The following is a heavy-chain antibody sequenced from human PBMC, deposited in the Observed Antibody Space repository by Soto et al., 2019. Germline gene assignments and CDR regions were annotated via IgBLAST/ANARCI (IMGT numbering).Heavy chain of an antibody. CDR2: IYPGDSDT. CDR3: AKNPGYYYDSTGYHFDY. J-gene: IGHJ4*02. Sequence: GESLKISCKASGYTFTNSWIGWVRQMPGKGLEWMGIIYPGDSDTRYSPSFQGQVTISRDNSKNTLYLQMNSLRAEDTAVYYCAKNPGYYYDSTGYHFDYWGQGTLVTVSS. V-gene: IGHV5-51*01. D-gene: IGHD3-22*01. CDR1: GYTFTNSW.